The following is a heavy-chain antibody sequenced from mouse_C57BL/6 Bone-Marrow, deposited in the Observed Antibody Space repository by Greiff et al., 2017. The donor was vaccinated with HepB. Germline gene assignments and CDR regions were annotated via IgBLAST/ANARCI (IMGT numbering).Heavy chain of an antibody. Sequence: VQLKESGGDLVKPGGSLKLSCAASGFTFSSYGMSWVRQTPDKRLEWVATISSGGSYTYYPDSVKGRFTISRDNAKNTLYLQMSSLKSDDTAMYYCARQWDYWGQGTSVTVSS. CDR1: GFTFSSYG. V-gene: IGHV5-6*01. J-gene: IGHJ4*01. CDR3: ARQWDY. CDR2: ISSGGSYT.